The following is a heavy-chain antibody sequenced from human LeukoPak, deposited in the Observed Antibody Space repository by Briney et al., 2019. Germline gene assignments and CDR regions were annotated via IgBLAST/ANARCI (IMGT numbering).Heavy chain of an antibody. J-gene: IGHJ4*02. V-gene: IGHV4-59*01. Sequence: SETLSLTCTVSGGSISSYYWSWIRQPPGKGLEWIGYIYYSGSTNYNPSLKSRVTISVDTSKNQFSLKLSSVTAADTAAYYCARSIAAAAGIGYWGQGTLVTVSS. CDR3: ARSIAAAAGIGY. D-gene: IGHD6-13*01. CDR1: GGSISSYY. CDR2: IYYSGST.